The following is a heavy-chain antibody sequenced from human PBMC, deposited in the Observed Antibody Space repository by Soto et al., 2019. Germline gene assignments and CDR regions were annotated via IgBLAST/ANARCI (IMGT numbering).Heavy chain of an antibody. J-gene: IGHJ5*02. D-gene: IGHD5-18*01. V-gene: IGHV1-46*01. CDR2: INPSGGST. CDR3: AREKGFYSSKGWFDP. Sequence: ASVTVCCKASGYTFTSYYRQWVRQAPGQGLEWMGIINPSGGSTSYAQKFQGRVTMTRDTSTSTVYMELSSLRSEDTAVYYCAREKGFYSSKGWFDPWGQGTLVTVSS. CDR1: GYTFTSYY.